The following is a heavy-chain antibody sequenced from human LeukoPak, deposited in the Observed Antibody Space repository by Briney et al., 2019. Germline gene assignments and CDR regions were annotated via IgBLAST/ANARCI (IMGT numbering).Heavy chain of an antibody. CDR2: INPNSGGT. CDR3: ARGMYYYDSSGYEDAFDI. CDR1: GYTFTGYY. Sequence: ASVKVSCKASGYTFTGYYMHWVRQAPGQGLEWMGWINPNSGGTNYAQKFQGRVTMTRDTSISTAYMELSRLRSDDTGVYYCARGMYYYDSSGYEDAFDIWGQGTMVTVSS. J-gene: IGHJ3*02. D-gene: IGHD3-22*01. V-gene: IGHV1-2*02.